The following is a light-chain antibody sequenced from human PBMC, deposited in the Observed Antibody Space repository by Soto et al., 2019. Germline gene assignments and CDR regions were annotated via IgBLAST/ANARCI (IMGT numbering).Light chain of an antibody. CDR2: WAS. Sequence: DIVLTQSPDSLALSLGERSTISCNSSQSLLYRYNNKNYLAWYQQKPGQSPKLLLYWASTRESGVPDRFSGSGSGTDFTLKISRVEAEDVGVYYCMQALQTPITFGQGTRLEIK. CDR1: QSLLYRYNNKNY. CDR3: MQALQTPIT. V-gene: IGKV4-1*01. J-gene: IGKJ5*01.